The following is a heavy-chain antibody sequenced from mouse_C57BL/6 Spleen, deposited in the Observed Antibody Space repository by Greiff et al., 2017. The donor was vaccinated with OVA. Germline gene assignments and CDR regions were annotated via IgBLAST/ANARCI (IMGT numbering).Heavy chain of an antibody. CDR3: ARAFITTVVPFAD. Sequence: VQLQQSGPELVKPGASVKISCKASGYTFTDYYMNWVKQSHGKSLEWIGDINPNNGGTSYNQKFKGKATLTVAKSSSTAYMELRSLTSEDSAVYYCARAFITTVVPFADWGQGTLVTVAA. D-gene: IGHD1-1*01. CDR2: INPNNGGT. CDR1: GYTFTDYY. V-gene: IGHV1-26*01. J-gene: IGHJ3*01.